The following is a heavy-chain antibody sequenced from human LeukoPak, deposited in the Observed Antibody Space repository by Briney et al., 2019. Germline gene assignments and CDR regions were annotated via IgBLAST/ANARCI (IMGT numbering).Heavy chain of an antibody. J-gene: IGHJ6*03. CDR3: TRPYYYYMDV. CDR2: INHSGST. Sequence: SETLSLTCAVYGGSFSGYYWSWIRQPPGKGLEWIGEINHSGSTNYNPSLKSRVTISVDTSKNQFSLKLSSVTAADTAVYYCTRPYYYYMDVWGKGTTVTVSS. CDR1: GGSFSGYY. V-gene: IGHV4-34*01.